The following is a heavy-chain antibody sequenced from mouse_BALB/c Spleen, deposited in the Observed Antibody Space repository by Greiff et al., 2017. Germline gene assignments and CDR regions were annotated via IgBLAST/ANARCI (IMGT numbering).Heavy chain of an antibody. V-gene: IGHV5-9-4*01. CDR3: ARDRYDGNAMDY. CDR2: ISSGGSYT. Sequence: EVQLVESGGGLVKPGGSLKLSCAASGFTFSSYAMSWVRQSPEKRLEWVAEISSGGSYTYYPDTVTGRFTISRDNAKNTLYLEMSSLRSEDTAMYYCARDRYDGNAMDYWGQGTSVTVSS. CDR1: GFTFSSYA. D-gene: IGHD2-14*01. J-gene: IGHJ4*01.